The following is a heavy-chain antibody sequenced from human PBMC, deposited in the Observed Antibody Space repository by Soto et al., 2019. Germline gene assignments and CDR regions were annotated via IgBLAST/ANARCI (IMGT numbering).Heavy chain of an antibody. D-gene: IGHD3-22*01. V-gene: IGHV3-74*01. Sequence: GGSLRLSCAASGFTFSSYWMHWVRQAPGKGLVWVSRINSDGSSTSYADSVKGRFTISRDNAKNTLYLQMNSLRAEDTAVYYCARAKYYYDSSGSRTYYFDYWGQGTLVTVSS. J-gene: IGHJ4*02. CDR1: GFTFSSYW. CDR2: INSDGSST. CDR3: ARAKYYYDSSGSRTYYFDY.